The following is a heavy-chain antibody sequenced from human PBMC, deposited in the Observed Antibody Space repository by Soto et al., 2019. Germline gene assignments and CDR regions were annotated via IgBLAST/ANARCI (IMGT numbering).Heavy chain of an antibody. D-gene: IGHD6-19*01. Sequence: GASVKVSCKASGDTFSTYTITWMRQAPGQGLEWMGGIIPRSATSNYAQKFQGRVTITADESTSTAYMELSSLRSEDTAVYYCAKDLGYSSGWEPFNYWGQGTLVTVSS. CDR1: GDTFSTYT. CDR2: IIPRSATS. CDR3: AKDLGYSSGWEPFNY. J-gene: IGHJ4*02. V-gene: IGHV1-69*13.